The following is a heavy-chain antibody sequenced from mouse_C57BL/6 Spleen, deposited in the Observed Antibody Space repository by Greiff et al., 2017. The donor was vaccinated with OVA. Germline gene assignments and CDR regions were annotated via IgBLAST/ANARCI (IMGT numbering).Heavy chain of an antibody. V-gene: IGHV1-15*01. CDR2: IDPETGGT. D-gene: IGHD3-3*01. CDR3: TRARGNV. CDR1: GSPFPTNE. J-gene: IGHJ1*03. Sequence: QVQLQQSGAELVRPGASLTRPCKPSGSPFPTNEMHWVKQTPVHGREWIGAIDPETGGTAYNQKFKGKAILTADKSSSTAYMELRSLTSEDSAVYYCTRARGNVWGTGTTVTVSS.